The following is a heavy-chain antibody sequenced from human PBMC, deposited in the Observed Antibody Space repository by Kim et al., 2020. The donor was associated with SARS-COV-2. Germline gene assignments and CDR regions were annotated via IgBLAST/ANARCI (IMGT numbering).Heavy chain of an antibody. CDR2: ISYDGSNK. D-gene: IGHD3-10*01. CDR1: GFTFSSYA. V-gene: IGHV3-30*04. J-gene: IGHJ4*01. Sequence: GGSLRLSCAASGFTFSSYAMHWVRQAPGKGLEWVAVISYDGSNKYYADSVKGRFTISRDNSKNTLYLQMNSLRAEDTAVYYCAREGYYGSGRGFYFDYWG. CDR3: AREGYYGSGRGFYFDY.